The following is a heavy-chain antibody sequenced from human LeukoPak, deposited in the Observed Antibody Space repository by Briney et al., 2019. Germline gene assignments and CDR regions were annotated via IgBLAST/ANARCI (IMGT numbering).Heavy chain of an antibody. CDR1: GGSFSGYY. J-gene: IGHJ4*02. CDR2: INHSGST. Sequence: SETLSLTCAVYGGSFSGYYWSWIRRPPGKGLEWIGEINHSGSTNYNPSLKSRVTISVDTSKNQFSLKLSSVTAADTAVYYCASFRWFGEAGFDYWGQGTLVTVSS. CDR3: ASFRWFGEAGFDY. V-gene: IGHV4-34*01. D-gene: IGHD3-10*01.